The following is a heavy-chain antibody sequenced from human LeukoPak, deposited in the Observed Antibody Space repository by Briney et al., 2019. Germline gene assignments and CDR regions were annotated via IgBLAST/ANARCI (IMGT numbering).Heavy chain of an antibody. CDR2: INHSGNT. J-gene: IGHJ4*02. CDR3: ASNDYGFWSGRLGDY. Sequence: PSETLSLTCAVYGGSFNGYYWSWIRQPPGKGLEWLGEINHSGNTNYNPSLKSRVTISVDTSKNQFSLKLSSVTAADTAVYYCASNDYGFWSGRLGDYWGQGTLVTVSS. CDR1: GGSFNGYY. D-gene: IGHD3-3*01. V-gene: IGHV4-34*01.